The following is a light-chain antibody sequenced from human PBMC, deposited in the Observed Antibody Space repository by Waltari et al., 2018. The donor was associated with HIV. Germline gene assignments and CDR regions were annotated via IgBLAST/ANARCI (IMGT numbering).Light chain of an antibody. J-gene: IGLJ2*01. CDR2: DGK. CDR1: SSDIGSNDY. V-gene: IGLV2-14*01. CDR3: SSYIASGTIL. Sequence: SALTQPASVSGSLGQSITIACFGTSSDIGSNDYVSWYQHHPEQAPQLVMRDGKSRPSVIPFRFSGSKSGTTASLTISGRQAEDEADYYCSSYIASGTILFGGGTKVTVL.